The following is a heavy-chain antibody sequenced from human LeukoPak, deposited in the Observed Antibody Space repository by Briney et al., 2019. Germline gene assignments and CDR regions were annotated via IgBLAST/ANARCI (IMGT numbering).Heavy chain of an antibody. CDR1: GFTFSGFW. J-gene: IGHJ5*01. D-gene: IGHD3-10*01. V-gene: IGHV3-7*01. CDR3: AKEGAVPIITYDS. Sequence: PGGSLRLSCAASGFTFSGFWMNWVRQAPGKGLEWVANINQDGTEKYFVDSVKGRFTISRDNAKRSVYLQMNSLRAEDTAVYYCAKEGAVPIITYDSWGQGTLVTVSS. CDR2: INQDGTEK.